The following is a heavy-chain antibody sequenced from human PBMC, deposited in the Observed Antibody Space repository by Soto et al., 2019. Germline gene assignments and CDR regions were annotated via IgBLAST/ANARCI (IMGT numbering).Heavy chain of an antibody. CDR3: VRDTGSGSGWYGI. J-gene: IGHJ4*02. CDR2: TYYRSKLYN. CDR1: GDSVSSNSFA. V-gene: IGHV6-1*01. Sequence: SQALSLPCAISGDSVSSNSFACNGIRQSPSRGLEWLGRTYYRSKLYNAYSVSVKSRITINPDTSKNQFSLQLKSVTPEDTAVYYCVRDTGSGSGWYGIWGQGTQVTVSS. D-gene: IGHD6-19*01.